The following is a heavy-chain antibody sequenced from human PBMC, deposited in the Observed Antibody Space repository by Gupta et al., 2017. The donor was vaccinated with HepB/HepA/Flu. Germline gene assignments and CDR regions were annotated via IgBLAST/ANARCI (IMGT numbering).Heavy chain of an antibody. CDR3: AKGLGAFDY. V-gene: IGHV3-23*01. D-gene: IGHD1-26*01. CDR1: GFTFNSYA. J-gene: IGHJ4*02. Sequence: EVQVLDSGGDLVQPGGSLRLSCVASGFTFNSYAISWVRQAPGKGLEWVSGISGSGGTPYYADSVKDRFTISRDNSKKTLYLQMNSLRAEDTAVYYCAKGLGAFDYWGQGTLVTVSS. CDR2: ISGSGGTP.